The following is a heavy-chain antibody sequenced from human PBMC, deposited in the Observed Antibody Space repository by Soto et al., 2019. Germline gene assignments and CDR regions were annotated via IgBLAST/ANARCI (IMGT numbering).Heavy chain of an antibody. Sequence: ASVKVSCKASGYTFSSFGINWVRQAPGQGLEWVGWVSVYNDDTKYAQKLQGRVTMTTDTSTSTAYMELRSLRSDDTAVYYCARVVLLWFGEQVDYWGQGTLVTVSS. J-gene: IGHJ4*02. CDR2: VSVYNDDT. CDR1: GYTFSSFG. D-gene: IGHD3-10*01. V-gene: IGHV1-18*01. CDR3: ARVVLLWFGEQVDY.